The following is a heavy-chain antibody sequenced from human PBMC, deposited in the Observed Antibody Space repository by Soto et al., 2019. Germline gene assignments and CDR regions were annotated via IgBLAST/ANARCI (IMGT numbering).Heavy chain of an antibody. CDR2: ISSSSNYI. Sequence: GGALSLSCAASGFTFSSYSMNWIRQAPGKGLEWVSTISSSSNYIYYADSEKGRFTISRDNAKNSLYLQMNSLRAEDTAVYYSARDGVDSILYFTDTENCGQGTLVTLAS. CDR1: GFTFSSYS. D-gene: IGHD3-22*01. V-gene: IGHV3-21*01. J-gene: IGHJ4*02. CDR3: ARDGVDSILYFTDTEN.